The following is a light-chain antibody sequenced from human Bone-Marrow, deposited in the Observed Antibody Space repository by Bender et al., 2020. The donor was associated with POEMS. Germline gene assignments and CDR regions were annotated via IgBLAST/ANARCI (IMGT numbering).Light chain of an antibody. V-gene: IGLV2-14*03. CDR1: NSDVGSSNY. CDR3: CSYGGSSTWV. CDR2: DVN. Sequence: QSALTQPASVSGSPGQSITISCTGTNSDVGSSNYVSWYQQHPGKAPKLMIFDVNNRPSGVSNRFSGSKSDNTASLTISGLQAEDEAHYYCCSYGGSSTWVFGGGTKVTVL. J-gene: IGLJ3*02.